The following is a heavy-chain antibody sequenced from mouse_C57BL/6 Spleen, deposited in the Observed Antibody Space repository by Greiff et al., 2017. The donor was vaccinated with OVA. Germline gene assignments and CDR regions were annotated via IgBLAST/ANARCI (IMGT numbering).Heavy chain of an antibody. V-gene: IGHV14-4*01. J-gene: IGHJ2*01. CDR3: TTELVDY. Sequence: EVQLQQSGAKLVRPGASVKLSCTASGFNIKDDYMHWVKQRPEQGLEWIGWIDPENGDTEYASKFQGKATITADTSSNTAYLQLSSLTSEDTAVYYCTTELVDYWGQGTTLTVSS. CDR2: IDPENGDT. CDR1: GFNIKDDY. D-gene: IGHD4-1*01.